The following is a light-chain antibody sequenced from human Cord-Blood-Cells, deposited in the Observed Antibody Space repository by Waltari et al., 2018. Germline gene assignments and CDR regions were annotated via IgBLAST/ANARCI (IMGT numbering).Light chain of an antibody. CDR2: GKN. Sequence: SSELTQDPAVSVALGQTVRITCQGDSPRSYYASWYQQKPGQAPVLVIYGKNNRPSGIPDRFSGSSSGNTASLTITGAQAEDDADYYCNSRDSSGNHLVFGGGTKLTVL. J-gene: IGLJ3*02. V-gene: IGLV3-19*01. CDR3: NSRDSSGNHLV. CDR1: SPRSYY.